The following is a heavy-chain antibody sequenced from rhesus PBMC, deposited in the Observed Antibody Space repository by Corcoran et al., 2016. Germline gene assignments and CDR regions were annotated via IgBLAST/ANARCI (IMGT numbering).Heavy chain of an antibody. CDR3: ASGNRWYFDL. V-gene: IGHV4-169*02. CDR2: IYGRGSST. Sequence: QLQLQESGPGLVKPSETLSVTCAVSGGSISSSYWSWIRQAPGKGLEWIGYIYGRGSSTNYTPSLKSRVTRSGDTSKNQLSLKLSSVTAADTAVYYCASGNRWYFDLWGPGTPITISS. J-gene: IGHJ2*01. CDR1: GGSISSSY. D-gene: IGHD1-1*01.